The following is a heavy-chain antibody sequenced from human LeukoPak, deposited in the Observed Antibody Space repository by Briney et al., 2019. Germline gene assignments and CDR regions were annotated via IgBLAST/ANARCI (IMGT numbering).Heavy chain of an antibody. CDR1: GFTFSSYW. CDR2: IKQDGSEK. V-gene: IGHV3-7*04. D-gene: IGHD6-13*01. CDR3: ARYPQQLVPLGGAFDI. Sequence: PGGSLRLSSAASGFTFSSYWMSWVRQAPGKGLEWVANIKQDGSEKYYVDSVKGRFTISRDNAKNSLYLQMNSLRAEDTAVYYCARYPQQLVPLGGAFDIWGQGTMVTVSS. J-gene: IGHJ3*02.